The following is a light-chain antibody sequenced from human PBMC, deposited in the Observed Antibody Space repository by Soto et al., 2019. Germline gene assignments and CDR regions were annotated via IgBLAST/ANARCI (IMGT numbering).Light chain of an antibody. J-gene: IGLJ2*01. V-gene: IGLV4-69*01. CDR3: QTWGTGIQV. CDR2: LNSDGSH. Sequence: QPVLTQSPSASASMGASVKLTCTLSSGHSSYAIAWHQQQPEKGPRYLMKLNSDGSHNKGDGIPVRFSGSSSGAERYLTISSLQSEDEADYYCQTWGTGIQVFGGGTKLTVL. CDR1: SGHSSYA.